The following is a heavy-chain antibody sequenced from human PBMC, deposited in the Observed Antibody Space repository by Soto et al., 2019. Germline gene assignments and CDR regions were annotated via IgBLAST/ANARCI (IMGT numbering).Heavy chain of an antibody. CDR1: GDSVSSNSAA. D-gene: IGHD3-22*01. V-gene: IGHV6-1*01. CDR2: TYYRSKWYN. J-gene: IGHJ6*02. Sequence: PSQTLSLTCAISGDSVSSNSAAWNWIRQSPSRGLEWLGRTYYRSKWYNDYAVSVKSRITINPDTSKNQFSLQLNSVTPEDTAVYYCARDLSYYYDSSGYRTYYYYGMDVWGQGTTVTVSS. CDR3: ARDLSYYYDSSGYRTYYYYGMDV.